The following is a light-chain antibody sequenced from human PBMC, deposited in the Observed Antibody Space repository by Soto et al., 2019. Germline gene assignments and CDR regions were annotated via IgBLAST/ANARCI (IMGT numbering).Light chain of an antibody. CDR2: KTS. CDR1: QSISSW. V-gene: IGKV1-5*03. Sequence: DIQLTQSPSTLSASVGDRVTITCRASQSISSWLAWYQQKPGKAPKFLIYKTSNLESGVPSRFSGSGSGTEFTLTISSLQPDDXAXXXXXYYXXXCWTFGQGTKVEIK. J-gene: IGKJ1*01. CDR3: XYYXXXCWT.